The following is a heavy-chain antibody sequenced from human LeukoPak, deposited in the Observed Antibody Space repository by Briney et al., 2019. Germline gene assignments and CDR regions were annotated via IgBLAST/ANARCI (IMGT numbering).Heavy chain of an antibody. J-gene: IGHJ4*02. Sequence: GGSLRLSCEASGFIFSYYGLNWVRQAPGKGLEWVSAISGSGGSTYYADSVKGRFTISKDNYKNTLYLQMNSLRAEDTAVYYCAKDRDSSGLSKVGLFDHWGQGTLVTVSP. CDR1: GFIFSYYG. CDR2: ISGSGGST. V-gene: IGHV3-23*01. CDR3: AKDRDSSGLSKVGLFDH. D-gene: IGHD3-22*01.